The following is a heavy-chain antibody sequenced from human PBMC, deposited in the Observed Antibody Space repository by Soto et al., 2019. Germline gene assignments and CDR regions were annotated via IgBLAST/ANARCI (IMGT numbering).Heavy chain of an antibody. V-gene: IGHV4-4*02. CDR1: GGSISSSNW. J-gene: IGHJ6*02. Sequence: SETLSLTCAVSGGSISSSNWWSWVRQPPGKGLEWIGEIYHSGSTNYNPSLKSRVTISVDKSKNQFSLKLSSVTAADTAVYYCARAAATDYYYYGMDVWGQGTTVTVSS. D-gene: IGHD1-1*01. CDR2: IYHSGST. CDR3: ARAAATDYYYYGMDV.